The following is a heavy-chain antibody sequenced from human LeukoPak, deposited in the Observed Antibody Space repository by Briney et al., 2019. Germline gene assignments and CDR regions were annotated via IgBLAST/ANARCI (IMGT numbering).Heavy chain of an antibody. CDR1: GFTFSSYW. V-gene: IGHV3-74*01. D-gene: IGHD3-22*01. CDR3: ARDLSSDYYDSSGYLNY. J-gene: IGHJ4*02. CDR2: INSDGSST. Sequence: GGSLRLSCAASGFTFSSYWMHWVRQAPGKGLVWVSRINSDGSSTSYADSVKGRFTISRDNAKNTLYLQMDSLRAEDTAVYYCARDLSSDYYDSSGYLNYWGQGTLVTVSS.